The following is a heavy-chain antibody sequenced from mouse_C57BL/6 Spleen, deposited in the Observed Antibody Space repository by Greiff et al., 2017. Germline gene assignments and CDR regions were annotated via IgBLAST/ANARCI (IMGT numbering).Heavy chain of an antibody. CDR1: GFSFNTYA. J-gene: IGHJ4*01. CDR3: VRQPHFLLAMDY. D-gene: IGHD6-1*01. V-gene: IGHV10-1*01. Sequence: EVQVVESGGGLVQPKGSLKLSCAASGFSFNTYAMNWVRQAPGKGLEWVARIRSKSNNYATYYADSVKDRFTISRDDSESMLYLQMNNLKTEDTAMYYCVRQPHFLLAMDYWGQGTSVAVSS. CDR2: IRSKSNNYAT.